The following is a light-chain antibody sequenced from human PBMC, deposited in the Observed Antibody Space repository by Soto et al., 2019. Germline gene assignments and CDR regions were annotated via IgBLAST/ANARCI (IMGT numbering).Light chain of an antibody. CDR3: SSYTSISTYV. J-gene: IGLJ1*01. Sequence: QSALTQPASVSGSPGQSITISCTGTSSDVGGSNYVSWYQHYPGKAPKLMIYDVSSRSSGVSNRFSGSKSGNAASLTISGLQAEDEADYYCSSYTSISTYVFGSGTKLTV. CDR2: DVS. CDR1: SSDVGGSNY. V-gene: IGLV2-14*01.